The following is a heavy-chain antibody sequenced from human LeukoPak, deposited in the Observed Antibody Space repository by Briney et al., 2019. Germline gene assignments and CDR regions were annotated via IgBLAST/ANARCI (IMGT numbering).Heavy chain of an antibody. J-gene: IGHJ6*02. CDR2: IYYNGST. V-gene: IGHV4-59*01. Sequence: SETLSPTWTASGSSMSIYYFASIRQPPGKGLEWIGYIYYNGSTKYNPSLKSRVTISVDTSKKQVSLKLTSVTAADTAVYYCARERPSITSSYNYYPIDYWGQGTTVTVSS. D-gene: IGHD2-2*01. CDR3: ARERPSITSSYNYYPIDY. CDR1: GSSMSIYY.